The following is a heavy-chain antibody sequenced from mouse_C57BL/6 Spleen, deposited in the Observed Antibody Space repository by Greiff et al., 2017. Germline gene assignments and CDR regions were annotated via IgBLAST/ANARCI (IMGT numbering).Heavy chain of an antibody. CDR3: TRDSIGGAIDY. D-gene: IGHD2-14*01. Sequence: EVKLMESGEGLVKPGGSLKLSCAASGFTFSSYAMSWVRQTPEKRLEWVAYISSGGDYIYYADTVKGRFTISRDNARNTLYLQMSSLKSEDTAMYYCTRDSIGGAIDYWGQGTSVTVSS. CDR2: ISSGGDYI. V-gene: IGHV5-9-1*02. J-gene: IGHJ4*01. CDR1: GFTFSSYA.